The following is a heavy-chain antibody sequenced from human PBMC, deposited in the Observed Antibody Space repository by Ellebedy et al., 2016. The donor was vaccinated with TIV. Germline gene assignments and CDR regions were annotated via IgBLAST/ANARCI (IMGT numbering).Heavy chain of an antibody. J-gene: IGHJ4*02. Sequence: GESLKISCAASGFTFSSHWLHWVRQAPGKGLVWVSRINSDGSRTNYADSVKGRLTISRDNAKNTLYLQMNSLRAEDTAVYYCARGDRAGTTRLVDYWGQGTLVTVSS. CDR1: GFTFSSHW. D-gene: IGHD1-7*01. CDR3: ARGDRAGTTRLVDY. V-gene: IGHV3-74*01. CDR2: INSDGSRT.